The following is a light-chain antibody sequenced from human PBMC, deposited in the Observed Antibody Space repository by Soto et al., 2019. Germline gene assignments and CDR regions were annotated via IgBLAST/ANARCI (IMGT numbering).Light chain of an antibody. CDR2: YND. CDR1: NSNIGSNV. CDR3: AAWDDSIYRAV. J-gene: IGLJ1*01. Sequence: RVTISCSGSNSNIGSNVVNWYQHLPGKAPKLLIYYNDRLSSGVSARFSGSKSGTSASLSISRLQSEDEADYFCAAWDDSIYRAVFGTGTKVTVL. V-gene: IGLV1-36*01.